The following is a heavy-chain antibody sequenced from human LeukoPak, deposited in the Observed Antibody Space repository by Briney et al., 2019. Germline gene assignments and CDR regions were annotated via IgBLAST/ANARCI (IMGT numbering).Heavy chain of an antibody. CDR1: GGSISSGSYY. Sequence: SETLSLTCTVSGGSISSGSYYWSWIRQPAGKGLEWIGRIYTSGSTNYNPSLKSRVTISVDTSKNQFSLKLSSVTAADTAVYYCARTYYDILTGYKEIYMDVWGKGTTVTISS. D-gene: IGHD3-9*01. V-gene: IGHV4-61*02. CDR3: ARTYYDILTGYKEIYMDV. CDR2: IYTSGST. J-gene: IGHJ6*03.